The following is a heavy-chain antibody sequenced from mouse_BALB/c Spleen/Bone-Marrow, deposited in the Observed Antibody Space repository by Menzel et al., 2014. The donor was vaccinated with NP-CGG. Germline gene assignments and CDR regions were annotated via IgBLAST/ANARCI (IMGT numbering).Heavy chain of an antibody. D-gene: IGHD1-1*01. CDR1: GYTFTSYW. V-gene: IGHV1-7*01. CDR3: ARSGGCDGFSY. J-gene: IGHJ2*01. Sequence: QVQLKQSGAELAKPGASVNMSCKASGYTFTSYWMHWVKQRPGQGLEWIGYINPSTGYTEYNQKFKDKATLTADKSSSTAYMQLSSLTSEDSAVYYCARSGGCDGFSYWGQGTTLTVSS. CDR2: INPSTGYT.